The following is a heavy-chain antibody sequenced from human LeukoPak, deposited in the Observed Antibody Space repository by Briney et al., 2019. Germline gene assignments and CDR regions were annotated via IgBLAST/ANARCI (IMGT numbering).Heavy chain of an antibody. CDR2: IRYDGSNK. D-gene: IGHD3-9*01. CDR3: AKDFYDILTGYYLGY. CDR1: GFTFSSYG. Sequence: GGSLRLSCAASGFTFSSYGMHWVRQAPGKGLEWVAFIRYDGSNKYYADSVKGRFTISRDNSKNTLYLQMNSLRAEDTAVYYCAKDFYDILTGYYLGYWGQGTLVTVSS. J-gene: IGHJ4*02. V-gene: IGHV3-30*02.